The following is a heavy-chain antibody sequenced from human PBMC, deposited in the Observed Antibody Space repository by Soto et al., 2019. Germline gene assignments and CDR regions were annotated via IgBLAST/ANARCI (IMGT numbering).Heavy chain of an antibody. CDR3: ARSCSGGSCYGWFDP. V-gene: IGHV1-69*02. J-gene: IGHJ5*02. CDR1: GEAFSKYL. CDR2: IIPILGIA. Sequence: KVDWKAVGEAFSKYLFNCLRKAPGQGLEWMGRIIPILGIANYAQKFQGRVTITADKSASTAYMELSSLRSEDTAVYYCARSCSGGSCYGWFDPWGQGTLVTVSS. D-gene: IGHD2-15*01.